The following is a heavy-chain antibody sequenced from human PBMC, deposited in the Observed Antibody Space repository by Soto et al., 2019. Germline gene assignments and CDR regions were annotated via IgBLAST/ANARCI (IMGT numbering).Heavy chain of an antibody. CDR1: GDSVSSNSAA. V-gene: IGHV6-1*01. D-gene: IGHD6-19*01. Sequence: PSQTLSLTCXISGDSVSSNSAAWNWIRQSPSRGLEWLGRTYYRSKWYNDYAVSVKSRITINPDTSKNQFSLQLNSVTPEDTAVYYCAREEDSIGWYLKGFSPDYYYYGMDVWGQGTTVTVSS. J-gene: IGHJ6*02. CDR2: TYYRSKWYN. CDR3: AREEDSIGWYLKGFSPDYYYYGMDV.